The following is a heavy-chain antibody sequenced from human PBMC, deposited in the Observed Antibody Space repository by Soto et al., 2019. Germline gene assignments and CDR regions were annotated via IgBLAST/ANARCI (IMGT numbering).Heavy chain of an antibody. Sequence: PSETLSLTGAVYVGSFSGYYWSWVRQRPGKGLEWIGEINHSGSTNYNPSLKSRVTISVDTSKNQFSLKLSSVTAADTAVYYCARALVVPAAEYYYYYGMDVWGQGTTVTVSS. D-gene: IGHD2-2*01. CDR3: ARALVVPAAEYYYYYGMDV. CDR1: VGSFSGYY. J-gene: IGHJ6*02. CDR2: INHSGST. V-gene: IGHV4-34*01.